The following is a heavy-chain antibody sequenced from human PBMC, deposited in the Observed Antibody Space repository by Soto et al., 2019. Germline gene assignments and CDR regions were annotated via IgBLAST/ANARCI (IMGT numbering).Heavy chain of an antibody. J-gene: IGHJ3*01. CDR3: VREGRGSFDF. V-gene: IGHV3-23*01. Sequence: VGSLRLSCAASGFIFTNYAMNWVRQAPGKGLEWVSVIGGRGNSAYYADSVQGRFTISRDNSKNKLSLQMSSLTADDTAIYYCVREGRGSFDFWGRGTMVTVSS. CDR1: GFIFTNYA. D-gene: IGHD5-12*01. CDR2: IGGRGNSA.